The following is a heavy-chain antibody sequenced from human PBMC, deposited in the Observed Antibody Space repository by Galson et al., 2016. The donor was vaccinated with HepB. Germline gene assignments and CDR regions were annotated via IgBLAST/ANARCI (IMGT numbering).Heavy chain of an antibody. CDR1: GYTFTSYR. CDR3: VRSLGSGSQAYYGMDV. D-gene: IGHD3-10*01. Sequence: SVKVSCKASGYTFTSYRMHWVRQAPGQGLEWMGIINPSGGSASYAQKFQDRVTMTRDTSTSTVYMELSSLRSEDTAVYYCVRSLGSGSQAYYGMDVWGKGTTGTVSS. CDR2: INPSGGSA. V-gene: IGHV1-46*03. J-gene: IGHJ6*04.